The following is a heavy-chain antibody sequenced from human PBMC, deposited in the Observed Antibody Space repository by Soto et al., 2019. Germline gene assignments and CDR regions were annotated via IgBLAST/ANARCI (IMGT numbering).Heavy chain of an antibody. Sequence: EEQLEESGGDLVEPGRSLRLSCTASGFTFGDYAMSWFRQAPGKGLEWVGCIRPKVYGGAIDYAAPVKGRFSISRDDSKNIAYLQMNSRKSEATAVYYYARDGGYCGYGCDIGNWYFGLWGRGTLVTVSS. CDR1: GFTFGDYA. D-gene: IGHD3-22*01. CDR3: ARDGGYCGYGCDIGNWYFGL. J-gene: IGHJ2*01. V-gene: IGHV3-49*03. CDR2: IRPKVYGGAI.